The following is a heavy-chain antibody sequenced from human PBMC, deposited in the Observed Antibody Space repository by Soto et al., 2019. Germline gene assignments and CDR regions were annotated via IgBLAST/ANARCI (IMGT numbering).Heavy chain of an antibody. CDR1: GFTFSDYY. D-gene: IGHD3-22*01. V-gene: IGHV3-11*05. Sequence: QVQLVESGGGLVKPGGSLRLSCAASGFTFSDYYMSWVRQAPGKGLEWVSYISSSSIYTKYADSVKGRFTISRDNANNSLFLQMNSLRAEDTAVYYCARDPALRYYDSSGYYPLFDDWGQGTLVTVSS. CDR2: ISSSSIYT. CDR3: ARDPALRYYDSSGYYPLFDD. J-gene: IGHJ4*02.